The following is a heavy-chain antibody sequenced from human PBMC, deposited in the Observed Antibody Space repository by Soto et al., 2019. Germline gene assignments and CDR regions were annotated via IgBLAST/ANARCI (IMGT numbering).Heavy chain of an antibody. CDR2: IYPGDSDT. CDR1: GYSFTSYW. CDR3: AKDGGETVGYYPFDY. D-gene: IGHD3-22*01. V-gene: IGHV5-51*01. J-gene: IGHJ4*02. Sequence: GESLKISCKGSGYSFTSYWIGWVRQMPGKGLEWMGIIYPGDSDTRYSPSFQGQVTISADKSISTAYLQWSSLKASDTAMYYCAKDGGETVGYYPFDYWGQGTLVTVSS.